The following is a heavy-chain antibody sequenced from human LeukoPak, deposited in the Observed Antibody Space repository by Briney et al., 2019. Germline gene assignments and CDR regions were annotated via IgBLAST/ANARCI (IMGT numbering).Heavy chain of an antibody. D-gene: IGHD4-17*01. CDR3: ARDLYGDYGLNLDY. CDR1: GGSISSYY. Sequence: SETLSLTCTVSGGSISSYYWSWLWQPPGEGLERIGYIYYSGSTNYNPSLTSRVTISVDTSKNQFSLKLSSVTAADTAVYYCARDLYGDYGLNLDYWGQGALVTVSS. CDR2: IYYSGST. V-gene: IGHV4-59*01. J-gene: IGHJ4*02.